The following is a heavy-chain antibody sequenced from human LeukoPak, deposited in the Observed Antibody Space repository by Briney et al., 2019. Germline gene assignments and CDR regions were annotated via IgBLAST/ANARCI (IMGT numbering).Heavy chain of an antibody. V-gene: IGHV1-2*02. CDR2: INPNSGGT. CDR1: GYTFTGYY. CDR3: ARPERPYYYDSSGYQYAFDI. Sequence: ASVKVSCKASGYTFTGYYMHWVRQAPGQGLEWMGWINPNSGGTNYAQKFQGRVTMTRDTSISTAYMELSRLRSDDTAVYYCARPERPYYYDSSGYQYAFDIWGQGTMVTVSS. J-gene: IGHJ3*02. D-gene: IGHD3-22*01.